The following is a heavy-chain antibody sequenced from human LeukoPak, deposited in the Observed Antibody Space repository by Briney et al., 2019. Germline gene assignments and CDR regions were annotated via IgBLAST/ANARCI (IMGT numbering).Heavy chain of an antibody. CDR3: ARDSEIEGPRPPHAFDI. V-gene: IGHV4-38-2*02. D-gene: IGHD5-24*01. CDR1: GYSISSGYY. J-gene: IGHJ3*02. CDR2: IYHSGST. Sequence: PSETLSLTCTVSGYSISSGYYWGWIRQPPGKGLEWIGSIYHSGSTYYNPSLKSRVTISVDTSKNQFSLKLSSVTAADTAVYYCARDSEIEGPRPPHAFDIWGQGTMVTVSS.